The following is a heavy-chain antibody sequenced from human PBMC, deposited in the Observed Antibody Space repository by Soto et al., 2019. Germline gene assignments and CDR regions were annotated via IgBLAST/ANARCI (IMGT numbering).Heavy chain of an antibody. CDR3: AKSRYSDSSGDFYDY. J-gene: IGHJ4*02. CDR1: GFICSSYD. V-gene: IGHV3-23*01. CDR2: ILVGDST. D-gene: IGHD3-22*01. Sequence: GGSLRLSCAASGFICSSYDMSWVRQAPGKGLEWVSTILVGDSTHYEDSVKGRFTISRDRSKNTVCLQMNSLRAEDTAVYYCAKSRYSDSSGDFYDYWGQGTLVTVSS.